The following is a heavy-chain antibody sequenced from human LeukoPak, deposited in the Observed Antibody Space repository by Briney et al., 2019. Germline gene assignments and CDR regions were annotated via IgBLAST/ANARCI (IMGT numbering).Heavy chain of an antibody. Sequence: ASVKVSCKVSGYTLTELSMHWVRQAPGKGLEWMGGFDPEDGETIYAQKFQGRVTMTEDTSTDTAYMELSSPRSEDTAVYYCATGVTMIVVVQYFDYWGQGTLVTVSS. CDR1: GYTLTELS. V-gene: IGHV1-24*01. CDR2: FDPEDGET. CDR3: ATGVTMIVVVQYFDY. J-gene: IGHJ4*02. D-gene: IGHD3-22*01.